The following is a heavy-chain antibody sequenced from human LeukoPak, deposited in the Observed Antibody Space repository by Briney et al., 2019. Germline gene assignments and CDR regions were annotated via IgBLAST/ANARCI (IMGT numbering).Heavy chain of an antibody. J-gene: IGHJ4*02. D-gene: IGHD3-10*01. Sequence: PGVSLRLSCAASGFTINVYNMNWVRQAPGKGLEWVSSISSSSIYIYYADSVKGRFTISRDNANNSLYLQMNSLRAEDTAVYYCARDQRFGHFDYWGQGTLVTVSS. CDR1: GFTINVYN. CDR2: ISSSSIYI. CDR3: ARDQRFGHFDY. V-gene: IGHV3-21*01.